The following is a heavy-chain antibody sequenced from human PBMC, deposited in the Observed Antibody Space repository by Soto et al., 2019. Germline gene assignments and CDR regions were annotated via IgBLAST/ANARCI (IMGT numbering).Heavy chain of an antibody. J-gene: IGHJ6*02. V-gene: IGHV1-18*01. CDR1: GYTFTSYG. CDR3: ARSWVTGKGGMDV. Sequence: QVQLVQSGGEVKKPGASVKVSCKASGYTFTSYGFTWVRQAPGQGLEWMGWINGNTGNTHYAQKFQGRVTMTIDTSTSTAYMELWTLISDDTAVYYCARSWVTGKGGMDVWGQGTTVTVSS. CDR2: INGNTGNT. D-gene: IGHD3-16*01.